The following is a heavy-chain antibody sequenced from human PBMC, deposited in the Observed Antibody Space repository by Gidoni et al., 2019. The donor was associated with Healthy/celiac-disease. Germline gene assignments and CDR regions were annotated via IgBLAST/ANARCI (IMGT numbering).Heavy chain of an antibody. CDR2: IKQDGSEK. J-gene: IGHJ6*03. Sequence: VRQAPGKGLEWVANIKQDGSEKYYVDSVKGRFTISRDNAKNSLYLQMNSLRAEDTAVYYCASAPLNQYSSSWYLFHYYYMDVWGKGTTVTVSS. CDR3: ASAPLNQYSSSWYLFHYYYMDV. V-gene: IGHV3-7*03. D-gene: IGHD6-13*01.